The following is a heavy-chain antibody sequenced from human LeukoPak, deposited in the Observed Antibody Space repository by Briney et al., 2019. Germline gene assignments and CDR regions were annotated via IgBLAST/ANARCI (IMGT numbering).Heavy chain of an antibody. D-gene: IGHD6-13*01. J-gene: IGHJ4*02. CDR1: GGSFSGYY. CDR3: ARGRSEVAAAGTIGSDFDY. Sequence: SETLSLTCAVYGGSFSGYYWSWIRQPPGKGLEWIGEINHSGSTNYNPSLKSRVTISVDTSKNQFSLKLSSVTAADTAVYYCARGRSEVAAAGTIGSDFDYWGQRTLVTVSS. CDR2: INHSGST. V-gene: IGHV4-34*01.